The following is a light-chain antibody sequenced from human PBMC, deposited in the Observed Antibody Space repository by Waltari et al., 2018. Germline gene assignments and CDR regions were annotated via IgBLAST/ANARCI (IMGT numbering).Light chain of an antibody. CDR2: RTS. V-gene: IGKV1-5*03. CDR1: ESISTW. Sequence: DRVTITCRASESISTWVAWYQQKPGQAPKLLIYRTSNLQSGVPPRFSGSGSGTEFTLTIRSLQPGDFATYFCQQYSYFSTFGQGTKLEIK. CDR3: QQYSYFST. J-gene: IGKJ2*01.